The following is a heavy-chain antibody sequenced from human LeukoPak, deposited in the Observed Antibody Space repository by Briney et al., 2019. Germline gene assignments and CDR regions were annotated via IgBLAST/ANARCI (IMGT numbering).Heavy chain of an antibody. V-gene: IGHV4-59*02. J-gene: IGHJ6*02. CDR3: ARDAGGSGRHYYYGMDV. Sequence: SETLSLTCTVSGGSVSSYYWSWIRQPPGKGLEWIGYIYYSGSTNYNPSLKSRVTISVDTSKNQFSLKLSSVTAADTAVYYCARDAGGSGRHYYYGMDVWGQGTTVTVSS. CDR2: IYYSGST. D-gene: IGHD3-10*01. CDR1: GGSVSSYY.